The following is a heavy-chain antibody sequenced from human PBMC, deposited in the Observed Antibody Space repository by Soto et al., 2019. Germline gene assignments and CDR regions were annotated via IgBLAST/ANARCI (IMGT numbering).Heavy chain of an antibody. CDR3: ARGYSGYDVDY. D-gene: IGHD5-12*01. CDR2: IYYSGST. Sequence: TSETLSLTCTVSGGSISSGGYYWSWIRQHPGKGLEWIGYIYYSGSTYYNPSLKSRVTISVDTSKNQFSLKLSSVTAADTAVYYCARGYSGYDVDYWGQGTLVTVSS. CDR1: GGSISSGGYY. J-gene: IGHJ4*02. V-gene: IGHV4-31*03.